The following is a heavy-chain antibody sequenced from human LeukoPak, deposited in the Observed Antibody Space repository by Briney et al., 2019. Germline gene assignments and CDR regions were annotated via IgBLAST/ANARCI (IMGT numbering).Heavy chain of an antibody. CDR3: ARDPPAGTSPY. CDR1: RFTVTSYD. Sequence: GSLRLSCAASRFTVTSYDMTWVRQPPGKGLEWIGSIYHSGNTYYNPSLKSRVTISVDTSKNPFSLKVNSVTAADTAVYYCARDPPAGTSPYWGQGTLVTVSS. D-gene: IGHD1-7*01. V-gene: IGHV4-38-2*02. CDR2: IYHSGNT. J-gene: IGHJ4*02.